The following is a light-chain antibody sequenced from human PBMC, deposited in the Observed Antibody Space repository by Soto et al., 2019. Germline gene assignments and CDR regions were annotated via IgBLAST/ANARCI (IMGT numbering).Light chain of an antibody. CDR1: QSVSSY. CDR3: QQRSNWPRLT. CDR2: DAS. Sequence: ELVLTQSPATLSLSPGERATLSCRASQSVSSYLAWYQQKSGQAPRLLIYDASNRATGIPARFSGSGSGTDFTLTISSLEPEDFAVYYCQQRSNWPRLTFGGGTKVDIK. J-gene: IGKJ4*01. V-gene: IGKV3-11*01.